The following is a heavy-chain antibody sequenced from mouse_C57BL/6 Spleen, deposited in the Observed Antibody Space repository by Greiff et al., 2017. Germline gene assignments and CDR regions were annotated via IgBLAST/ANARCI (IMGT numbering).Heavy chain of an antibody. D-gene: IGHD2-2*01. V-gene: IGHV5-17*01. CDR1: GFTFSDYG. CDR2: ISSGSSTI. CDR3: ARLAGLYYGYDWCAY. J-gene: IGHJ3*01. Sequence: EVQVVESGGGLVKPGGSLKLSCAASGFTFSDYGMHWVRQAPEKGLEWVAYISSGSSTIYYADTVKGRFTISRDNAKNTLFLQMPSLRSEYTAMYYCARLAGLYYGYDWCAYWGQGTLVTVSA.